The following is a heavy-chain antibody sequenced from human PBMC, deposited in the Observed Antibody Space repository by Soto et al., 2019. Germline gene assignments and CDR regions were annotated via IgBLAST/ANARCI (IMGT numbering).Heavy chain of an antibody. CDR3: ARNKGYCVSTDCPKANYYYYAMDV. D-gene: IGHD2-2*01. Sequence: PSETLSLTCSVSGGSVSSGSCYWSWMRQSPGKGLEWIGYIFYTGSTKYNLSLRSRVAISVDTSKNQFSLRLTSVTAADTAVYYCARNKGYCVSTDCPKANYYYYAMDVWGQGTTVTVSS. CDR1: GGSVSSGSCY. J-gene: IGHJ6*02. V-gene: IGHV4-61*01. CDR2: IFYTGST.